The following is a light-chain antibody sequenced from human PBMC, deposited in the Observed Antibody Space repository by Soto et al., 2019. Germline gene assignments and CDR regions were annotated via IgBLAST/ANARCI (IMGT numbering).Light chain of an antibody. Sequence: DIPMTQSPSSLSASVGDRVTITCRASQSIARDLNWYQQKSGKAPKFLIYAASSLQNGVPSRFSGRGSGTDFTLTISSLQPEDSATYFCQQSYSTPPWTFGQGTKVEIK. J-gene: IGKJ1*01. CDR1: QSIARD. CDR3: QQSYSTPPWT. V-gene: IGKV1-39*01. CDR2: AAS.